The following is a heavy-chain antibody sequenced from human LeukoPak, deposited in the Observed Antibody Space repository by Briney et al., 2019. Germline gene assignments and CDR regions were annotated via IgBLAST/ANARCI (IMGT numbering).Heavy chain of an antibody. CDR3: ARDQLAYSGYDTLFDY. D-gene: IGHD5-12*01. CDR2: ISYDGSNK. Sequence: RPGGSLRLSCAASGFTFNSYAIHWVRQAPGKGLEWVAVISYDGSNKYYAESVKGRFTISRDNSKNTLYLQLNSLRPDDTAVNYCARDQLAYSGYDTLFDYWGQGTLVTVSS. J-gene: IGHJ4*02. V-gene: IGHV3-30*04. CDR1: GFTFNSYA.